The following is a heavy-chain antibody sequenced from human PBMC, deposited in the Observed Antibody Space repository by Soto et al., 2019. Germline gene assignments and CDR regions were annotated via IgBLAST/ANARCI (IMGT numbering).Heavy chain of an antibody. D-gene: IGHD2-21*02. J-gene: IGHJ4*02. CDR3: ARTSIIVVVTAIQNYFDY. CDR1: GGTFSSYA. V-gene: IGHV1-69*13. Sequence: VASVKVSCKASGGTFSSYAISWVRQAPGQGLEWMGGIIPIFGTANYAQKFQGRVTITADESTSTAYMELSSLRSEDTAVYYCARTSIIVVVTAIQNYFDYWGQGTLVTVSS. CDR2: IIPIFGTA.